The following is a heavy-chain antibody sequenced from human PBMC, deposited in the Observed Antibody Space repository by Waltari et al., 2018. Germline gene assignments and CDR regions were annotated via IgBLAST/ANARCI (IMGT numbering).Heavy chain of an antibody. Sequence: QVQLVQSEAEVKKPGASVKVSCKASGYTFTNFGINWVRQAPGQGLEWMGWISPYNGNADYEPKLQGRVTMTTDTSTKTAYLELRSLRSDDTAVYLCARGGGPRTVVALTFDLWGQGTPVTVSS. V-gene: IGHV1-18*01. CDR1: GYTFTNFG. CDR2: ISPYNGNA. J-gene: IGHJ4*02. D-gene: IGHD3-22*01. CDR3: ARGGGPRTVVALTFDL.